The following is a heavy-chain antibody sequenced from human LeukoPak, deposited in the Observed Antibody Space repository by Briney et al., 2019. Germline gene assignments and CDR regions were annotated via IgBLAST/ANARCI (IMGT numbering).Heavy chain of an antibody. Sequence: GGSLRLSCAASGFTFSSYAMSWVRQAPGKGLEWISGIIDSGESTYYANFAKGRFTISRDNSNNTLYLQMNSLRAEDTAVYYCAKLGGQELHNYYVAVCGKGTTVAVSS. CDR3: AKLGGQELHNYYVAV. CDR1: GFTFSSYA. D-gene: IGHD3-16*01. J-gene: IGHJ6*03. CDR2: IIDSGEST. V-gene: IGHV3-23*01.